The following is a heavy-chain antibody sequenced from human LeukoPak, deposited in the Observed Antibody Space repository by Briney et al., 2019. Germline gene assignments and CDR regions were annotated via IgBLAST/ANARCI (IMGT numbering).Heavy chain of an antibody. J-gene: IGHJ5*02. CDR2: IIPIFGIA. Sequence: SVKVSCKASGGTFSSYAISWVRQAPGQGLEWMGRIIPIFGIANYAQKFQGRVTITADKSTSTAYMELSSLRSEDTAVYYCARDKGGRYSSGWNGYNWFDPWGRGTLVTVSS. D-gene: IGHD6-19*01. V-gene: IGHV1-69*04. CDR1: GGTFSSYA. CDR3: ARDKGGRYSSGWNGYNWFDP.